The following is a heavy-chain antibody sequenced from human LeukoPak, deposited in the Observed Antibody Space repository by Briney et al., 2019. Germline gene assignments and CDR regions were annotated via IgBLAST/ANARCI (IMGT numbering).Heavy chain of an antibody. V-gene: IGHV3-48*01. CDR2: ISSSGSTI. D-gene: IGHD2/OR15-2a*01. Sequence: GGSLRLSCAASGFTFSSYGMSWVRQAPGKGLEWVSYISSSGSTIYYADSVKGRFTISRDNSKNTVHLQMNNLRAEDTAMYFCARRLYIVRGAFDIWGQGTMVTVSS. CDR3: ARRLYIVRGAFDI. CDR1: GFTFSSYG. J-gene: IGHJ3*02.